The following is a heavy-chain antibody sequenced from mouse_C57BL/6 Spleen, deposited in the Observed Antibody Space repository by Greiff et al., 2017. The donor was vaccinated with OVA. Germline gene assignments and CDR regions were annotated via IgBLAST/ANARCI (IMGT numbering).Heavy chain of an antibody. J-gene: IGHJ2*01. CDR1: GYTFTGYW. CDR2: ILPGSGST. V-gene: IGHV1-9*01. Sequence: LVESGAELMKPGASVKLSCKATGYTFTGYWIEWVKQRPGHGLEWIGEILPGSGSTNYNEKFKGKATFTADTSSNTAYMQLSSLTTEDSAIFYCARRRTTVVATGFDYWGQGTTLTVSS. CDR3: ARRRTTVVATGFDY. D-gene: IGHD1-1*01.